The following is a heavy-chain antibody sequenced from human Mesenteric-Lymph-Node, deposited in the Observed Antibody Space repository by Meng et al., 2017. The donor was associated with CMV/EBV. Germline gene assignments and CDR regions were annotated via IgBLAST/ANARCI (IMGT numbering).Heavy chain of an antibody. D-gene: IGHD6-25*01. Sequence: GGSLRLSCAASGFTFRSYAIHWVRQAPGKGLEWVALISYDGSDKYYADSVQGRFTISRDNSQNTLFLEMNSLRAEDTAVYYCAKDPSGSYYRYGMDFWGQGTTVTVSS. CDR3: AKDPSGSYYRYGMDF. J-gene: IGHJ6*02. V-gene: IGHV3-30-3*01. CDR2: ISYDGSDK. CDR1: GFTFRSYA.